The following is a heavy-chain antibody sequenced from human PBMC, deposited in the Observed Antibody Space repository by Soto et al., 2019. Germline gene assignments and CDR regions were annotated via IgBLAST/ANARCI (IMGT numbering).Heavy chain of an antibody. Sequence: GGSRRLSCAASGFTFSSYSMNWVRQAPGKGLEWVSYISSSSSTIYYADSVKGRFTISRDNAKNSLYLQMNSLRAEDTAVYYCARHPERIAQIGWFDPWGRGSLVTVSS. CDR2: ISSSSSTI. CDR3: ARHPERIAQIGWFDP. J-gene: IGHJ5*02. CDR1: GFTFSSYS. V-gene: IGHV3-48*01. D-gene: IGHD6-13*01.